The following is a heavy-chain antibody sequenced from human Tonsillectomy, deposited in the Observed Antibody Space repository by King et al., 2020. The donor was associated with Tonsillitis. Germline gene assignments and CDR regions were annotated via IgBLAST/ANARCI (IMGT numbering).Heavy chain of an antibody. D-gene: IGHD2-21*02. J-gene: IGHJ4*02. CDR3: ARDNIVVLTATSTFDY. CDR2: VKQDGSEK. V-gene: IGHV3-7*01. Sequence: VQLVESGGGLVQPGGSLRLSCAASGFTFSSYWMSWVRQAPGKGLEWVANVKQDGSEKYYVDSVKGRFTISRDNAKNSLYLQMNSLRAEDTAVYYCARDNIVVLTATSTFDYWGQGTLVTVSS. CDR1: GFTFSSYW.